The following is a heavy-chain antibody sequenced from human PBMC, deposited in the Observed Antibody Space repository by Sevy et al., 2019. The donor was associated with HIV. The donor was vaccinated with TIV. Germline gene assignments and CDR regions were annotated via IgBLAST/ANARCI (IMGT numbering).Heavy chain of an antibody. CDR2: ISSSGSTI. Sequence: GGSLRLSCAASGFTFSSYEMNWVRQAPGKGLEWVSYISSSGSTIYYADSVKGRFTISRDNAKNSLYLQMNSLRAEDTAVYYCARDSGSLGAFDIWGQGTVVTVSS. CDR1: GFTFSSYE. J-gene: IGHJ3*02. V-gene: IGHV3-48*03. D-gene: IGHD1-26*01. CDR3: ARDSGSLGAFDI.